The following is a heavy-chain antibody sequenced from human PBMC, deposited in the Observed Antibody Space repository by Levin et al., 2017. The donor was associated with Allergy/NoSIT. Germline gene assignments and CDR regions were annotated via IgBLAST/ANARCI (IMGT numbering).Heavy chain of an antibody. CDR1: GFTVSTSY. D-gene: IGHD6-19*01. V-gene: IGHV3-66*01. CDR3: SRCSCWYVACYFDY. J-gene: IGHJ4*02. CDR2: IYSDGRT. Sequence: GGSLRLSCAASGFTVSTSYMNWVRQAPGKELEWVSVIYSDGRTYYADSVKDRFTISRDNSENTLYLQMNSLRAEDTAIYYCSRCSCWYVACYFDYWGQGTLVTVSS.